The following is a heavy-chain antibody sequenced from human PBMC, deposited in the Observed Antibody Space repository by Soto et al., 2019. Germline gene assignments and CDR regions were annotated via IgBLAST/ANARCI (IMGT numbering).Heavy chain of an antibody. V-gene: IGHV3-7*01. J-gene: IGHJ5*02. CDR2: INQAGSRK. Sequence: EVQLVESGGGLVQPGGSLRLSCAASGFTFSTYWMTWVRQAPGRGLEWVANINQAGSRKYYVDSVKGRFTISRDNAKNSLYLQMNSLRAEDTAVYYCARGAYYDFWSGFQSWFDPWGQGTLVTVSS. CDR3: ARGAYYDFWSGFQSWFDP. D-gene: IGHD3-3*01. CDR1: GFTFSTYW.